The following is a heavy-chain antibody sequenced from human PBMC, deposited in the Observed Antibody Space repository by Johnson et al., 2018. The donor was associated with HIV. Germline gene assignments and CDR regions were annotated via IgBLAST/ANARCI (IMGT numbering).Heavy chain of an antibody. Sequence: VQLVESGGGLVQPGGSLRLSCAASGFTFSSYAMSWVRQAPGQGLEWVSGISGRGGSTYYADSVKGRFTISRDNSKNTLYLQMNSLRAEDTAVYYCARESRTTVVIRGGAFDIWGQGTMVTVSS. D-gene: IGHD4-23*01. CDR1: GFTFSSYA. J-gene: IGHJ3*02. CDR3: ARESRTTVVIRGGAFDI. CDR2: ISGRGGST. V-gene: IGHV3-23*04.